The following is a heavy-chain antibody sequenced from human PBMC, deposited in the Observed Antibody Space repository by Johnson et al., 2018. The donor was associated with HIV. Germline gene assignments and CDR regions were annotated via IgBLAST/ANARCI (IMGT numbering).Heavy chain of an antibody. V-gene: IGHV3-66*01. CDR2: IYTGGTT. Sequence: VQLVESGGGWVQPGGSLRLSCAASGFTVSSDYMSWVRQAPGKGLEWVSVIYTGGTTYYADSVKGRFIISRDKSNNMLFLQMNSLRAGDTAVYYCARGGSRTTIFGVDINLGGFDIWGQGTRVTVSS. CDR3: ARGGSRTTIFGVDINLGGFDI. J-gene: IGHJ3*02. D-gene: IGHD3-3*01. CDR1: GFTVSSDY.